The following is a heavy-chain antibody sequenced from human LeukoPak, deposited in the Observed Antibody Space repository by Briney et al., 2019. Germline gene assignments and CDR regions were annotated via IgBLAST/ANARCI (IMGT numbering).Heavy chain of an antibody. CDR2: INHSGST. CDR3: ATTLGGSDYYYYYYYMDV. Sequence: SETLSLTCAVHGGSFSGYYWSWIRQPPGKGLEWIGEINHSGSTNYNPSLKSRVTISVDTSKNQFSLKLSSVTAADTAVYYCATTLGGSDYYYYYYYMDVWGKGTTVTVSS. CDR1: GGSFSGYY. V-gene: IGHV4-34*01. D-gene: IGHD3-16*01. J-gene: IGHJ6*03.